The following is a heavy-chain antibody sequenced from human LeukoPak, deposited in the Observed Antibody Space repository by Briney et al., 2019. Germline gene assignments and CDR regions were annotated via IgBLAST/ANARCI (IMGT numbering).Heavy chain of an antibody. D-gene: IGHD5-18*01. CDR1: GFTFSGYW. CDR2: INSDGSST. V-gene: IGHV3-74*01. Sequence: GGSLRLSCAATGFTFSGYWMHWVRQAPGKGLVWVSRINSDGSSTNYADSVKGRFTISRDNAKNTLYLQMNTLRAEDTAVYYCARGGTYSSGLPGSWGQGTLVTVSS. J-gene: IGHJ5*02. CDR3: ARGGTYSSGLPGS.